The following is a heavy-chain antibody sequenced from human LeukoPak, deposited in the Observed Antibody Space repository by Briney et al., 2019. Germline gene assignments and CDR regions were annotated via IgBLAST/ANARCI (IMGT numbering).Heavy chain of an antibody. CDR3: ARQGYCSGGSCYFSVDY. D-gene: IGHD2-15*01. V-gene: IGHV4-39*01. J-gene: IGHJ4*02. CDR2: IYYSGST. Sequence: SETLSLTCTVSGGSISSSSYYWDWIRQPPGKGLEWIGSIYYSGSTYYNPSLKSRVTISVDTSKNQFSLKLSSVTAADTAVYYCARQGYCSGGSCYFSVDYWGQGTLVTVPS. CDR1: GGSISSSSYY.